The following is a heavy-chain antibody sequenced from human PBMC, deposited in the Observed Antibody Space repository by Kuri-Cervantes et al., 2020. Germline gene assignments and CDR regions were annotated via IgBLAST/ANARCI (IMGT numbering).Heavy chain of an antibody. CDR2: INAVNGNT. J-gene: IGHJ6*03. CDR3: ARAPRVSSGRDGPYYYYMDV. V-gene: IGHV1-3*01. Sequence: ASVKVSCKASGYTFTSYAMHWVRQAPGQRLEWMGWINAVNGNTKYSQKFQGRVTITRDTSASTAYMELSSLRSEDTAVYYCARAPRVSSGRDGPYYYYMDVWGKGTTVTVSS. D-gene: IGHD6-19*01. CDR1: GYTFTSYA.